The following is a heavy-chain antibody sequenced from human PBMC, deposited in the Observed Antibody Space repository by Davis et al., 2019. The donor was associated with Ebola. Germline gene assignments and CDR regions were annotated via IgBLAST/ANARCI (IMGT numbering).Heavy chain of an antibody. V-gene: IGHV4-59*03. CDR2: IYYTGSA. Sequence: PSETLSLTCTVSVDSIDSHYWSWIRQPPGKRLEWIGSIYYTGSAYYNSSLASRATISVDTSKNQFSLKLTSVTAADTAMYYCSERGSSVWGQGTLVTVSS. J-gene: IGHJ4*02. CDR1: VDSIDSHY. CDR3: SERGSSV. D-gene: IGHD3-10*01.